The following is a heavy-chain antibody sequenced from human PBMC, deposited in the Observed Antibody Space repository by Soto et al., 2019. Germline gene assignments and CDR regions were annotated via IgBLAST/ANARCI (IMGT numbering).Heavy chain of an antibody. J-gene: IGHJ4*02. CDR3: AKSTALAGTGLFDC. Sequence: EVQLVESGGGLVQPGRSLRLSCAASGFTFDDYAMHWVRQAPGKGLEWVSGISWNSGSIGYADSVKGRITISRDNAKNSLYLQMNSLRAEDTALYDCAKSTALAGTGLFDCWGQGTLVTVSS. V-gene: IGHV3-9*01. D-gene: IGHD1-1*01. CDR1: GFTFDDYA. CDR2: ISWNSGSI.